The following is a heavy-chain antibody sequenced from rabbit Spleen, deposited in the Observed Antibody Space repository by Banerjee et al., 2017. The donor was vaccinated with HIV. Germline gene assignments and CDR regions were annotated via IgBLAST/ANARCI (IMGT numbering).Heavy chain of an antibody. CDR1: GIDLMSIAM. CDR2: IDTGSSGFS. D-gene: IGHD1-1*01. J-gene: IGHJ6*01. Sequence: QEQLKETGGGLVQPGGSLTLSCKASGIDLMSIAMSWVRQAPGKGLEWIACIDTGSSGFSYFASWAKGRFTISKTSSTTVTLQMTSLTAADTATYFCARDTSSSFSSYGMDLWGPGTLVTVS. V-gene: IGHV1S45*01. CDR3: ARDTSSSFSSYGMDL.